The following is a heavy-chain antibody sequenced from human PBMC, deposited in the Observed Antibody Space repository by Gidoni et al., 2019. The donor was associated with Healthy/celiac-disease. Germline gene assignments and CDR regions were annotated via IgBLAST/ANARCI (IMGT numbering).Heavy chain of an antibody. V-gene: IGHV3-21*01. Sequence: EVQLVESGGGLVTPGGSLRLPCAASGFTFSSYSMNWVRQAPGKGLEWVSSISSSSSYIYYADSVKGRFTISRDNAKNSLYLQMNSLRAEDTAVYYCARDSLNYYGSGSCYDYWGQGTLVTVSS. CDR2: ISSSSSYI. J-gene: IGHJ4*02. CDR3: ARDSLNYYGSGSCYDY. D-gene: IGHD3-10*01. CDR1: GFTFSSYS.